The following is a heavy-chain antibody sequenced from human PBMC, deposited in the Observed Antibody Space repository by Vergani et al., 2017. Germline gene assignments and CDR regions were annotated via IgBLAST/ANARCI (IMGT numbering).Heavy chain of an antibody. CDR1: GFTFSSYA. V-gene: IGHV3-23*04. J-gene: IGHJ4*02. D-gene: IGHD3-22*01. CDR2: ISGSGGST. Sequence: EVQLVESGGGLVKPGGSLRLSCAASGFTFSSYAMSWVRQAPGKGLEWVSAISGSGGSTYYADSVKGRFTISRDNSKNTLYLQMNSLRAEDTAVYYCAIIDSSGWYFDYWGQGTLVTVSS. CDR3: AIIDSSGWYFDY.